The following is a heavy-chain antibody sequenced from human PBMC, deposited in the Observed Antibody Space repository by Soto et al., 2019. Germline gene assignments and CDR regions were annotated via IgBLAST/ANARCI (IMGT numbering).Heavy chain of an antibody. CDR3: ARAARERWFDP. CDR2: IYHSGST. D-gene: IGHD2-15*01. J-gene: IGHJ5*02. V-gene: IGHV4-30-2*01. CDR1: GGSINSGGYS. Sequence: PSETLSLTCAVSGGSINSGGYSWSWIRQPPGKGLEWIGYIYHSGSTYYNPSLKSRVTISVDRSKNQFSLKLSSVTAADTAVYYCARAARERWFDPWGQGTLVTVSS.